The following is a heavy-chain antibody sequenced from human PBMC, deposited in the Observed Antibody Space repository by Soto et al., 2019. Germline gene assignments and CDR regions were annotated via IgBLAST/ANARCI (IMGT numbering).Heavy chain of an antibody. Sequence: GASVKVSCKASGYIFINYYIHWVRQAPGQGLEWIGIINPNGGSTSYAQKFRGRVTMTRDTSTSTVYMELSSLRSEDTAVYYCARDLGDYDHASDIWGQGTMVTVSS. CDR1: GYIFINYY. CDR2: INPNGGST. V-gene: IGHV1-46*01. J-gene: IGHJ3*02. D-gene: IGHD4-17*01. CDR3: ARDLGDYDHASDI.